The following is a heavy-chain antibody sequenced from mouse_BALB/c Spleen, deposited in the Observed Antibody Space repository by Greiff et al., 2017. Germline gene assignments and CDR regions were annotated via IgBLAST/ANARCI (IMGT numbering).Heavy chain of an antibody. CDR2: ISYSGST. V-gene: IGHV3-8*02. J-gene: IGHJ3*01. CDR3: AREGTTVAGGFAY. Sequence: DVKLVESGPSLVKPSQTLSLTCSVTGDSITSGYWNWIRKFPGNKLEYMGYISYSGSTYYNPSLKSRISITRDTSKNQYYLQLNSVTTEDTATYYCAREGTTVAGGFAYWGQGTLVTVSA. CDR1: GDSITSGY. D-gene: IGHD1-1*01.